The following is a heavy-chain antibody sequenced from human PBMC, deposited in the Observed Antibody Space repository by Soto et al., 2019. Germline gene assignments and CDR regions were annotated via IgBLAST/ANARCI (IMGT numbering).Heavy chain of an antibody. Sequence: QVQLVESGGGVVQPGRSLRLSCAASGFTFSSYGMHWVRQAPGKGLEWVAVIWYDGSNKYYADSVKGRFTISRDNSKNTLYLQMNSLRAEDTAVYYCARPTRAYYYCSGSWADYYYGMDVWGQGTTVTVSS. V-gene: IGHV3-33*01. CDR3: ARPTRAYYYCSGSWADYYYGMDV. J-gene: IGHJ6*02. CDR2: IWYDGSNK. D-gene: IGHD3-10*01. CDR1: GFTFSSYG.